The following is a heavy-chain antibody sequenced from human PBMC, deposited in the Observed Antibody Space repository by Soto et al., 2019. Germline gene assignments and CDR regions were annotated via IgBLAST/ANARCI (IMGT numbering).Heavy chain of an antibody. CDR1: GGSFSGYY. CDR2: INHSGST. V-gene: IGHV4-34*01. D-gene: IGHD3-3*01. J-gene: IGHJ6*02. CDR3: ARHAYDFWSGHPNPRYYYGMDV. Sequence: SETLSLTCAVYGGSFSGYYWSWIRQPPGKGLEWIGEINHSGSTNYNPSLKSRVTISVDTSKNQFSLQWSSLKATDTAMYYCARHAYDFWSGHPNPRYYYGMDVWGQGTTVTVSS.